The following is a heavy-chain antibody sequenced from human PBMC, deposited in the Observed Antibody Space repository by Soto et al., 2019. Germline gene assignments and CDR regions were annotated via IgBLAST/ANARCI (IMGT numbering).Heavy chain of an antibody. CDR3: ARDPLHHGSIFDY. V-gene: IGHV3-11*01. J-gene: IGHJ4*02. CDR1: GFTFSDYY. CDR2: ITSSGGSI. Sequence: QVQLVESGGGLVKPGGSLRLSCAASGFTFSDYYMSWIRQPPGKGLEWISYITSSGGSIYYADSVKGRFTISRDNAKNSLYLQMNGLRAEDTAVSYCARDPLHHGSIFDYWGQGTLVTVSS. D-gene: IGHD3-10*01.